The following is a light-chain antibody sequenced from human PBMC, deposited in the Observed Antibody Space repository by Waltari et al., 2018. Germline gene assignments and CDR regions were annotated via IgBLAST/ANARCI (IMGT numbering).Light chain of an antibody. CDR3: MQALHTPYT. CDR1: QSLLHPNGNYF. CDR2: WGS. Sequence: DIVMTQSPLSLPVTPGEPASISCRSSQSLLHPNGNYFFDWYLQKPGQSSQLLIDWGSNRASGVPDRFSASASGTDFTLKISRVEAEDVGVYYCMQALHTPYTFGQGTKLEIQ. V-gene: IGKV2-28*01. J-gene: IGKJ2*01.